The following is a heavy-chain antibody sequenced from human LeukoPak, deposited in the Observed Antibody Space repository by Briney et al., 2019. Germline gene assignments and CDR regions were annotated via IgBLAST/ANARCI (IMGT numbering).Heavy chain of an antibody. CDR1: GFTFSGSV. CDR2: IRSKANSYAT. CDR3: ARLWGDCGGDCYSHDY. Sequence: PGGSLRLSCAASGFTFSGSVMHWVRQASGKGLEWVGRIRSKANSYATAYAASAKGRFTVPRDDSKNTAYLQMNSLKTEDTAVYYCARLWGDCGGDCYSHDYWGQGTLVTVSS. V-gene: IGHV3-73*01. J-gene: IGHJ4*02. D-gene: IGHD2-21*02.